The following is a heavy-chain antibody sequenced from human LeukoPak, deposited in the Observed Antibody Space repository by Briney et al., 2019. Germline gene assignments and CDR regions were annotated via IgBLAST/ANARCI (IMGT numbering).Heavy chain of an antibody. Sequence: SETLSLTCTVSGGSISSGSYYWSWIRQPAGKGLEWIGRIYTSGSTNYKPSLKSRVTISVDTSKNQFSLKLSSVTAADTAVYYCARERTDIVVVPADDAFDIWGQGTMVTVSS. CDR2: IYTSGST. J-gene: IGHJ3*02. D-gene: IGHD2-2*01. CDR3: ARERTDIVVVPADDAFDI. V-gene: IGHV4-61*02. CDR1: GGSISSGSYY.